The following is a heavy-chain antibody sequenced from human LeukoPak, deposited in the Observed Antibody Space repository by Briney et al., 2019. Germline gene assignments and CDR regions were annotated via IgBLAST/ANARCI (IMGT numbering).Heavy chain of an antibody. CDR3: AAQDTFFDS. D-gene: IGHD2-15*01. CDR1: GFTFSSYA. J-gene: IGHJ4*02. CDR2: ISYDGSNK. V-gene: IGHV3-30-3*01. Sequence: GGSLRLSCAASGFTFSSYATHWVRQAPGKGLEWVAVISYDGSNKYYADSVKGRFTISRDNSKNTLYLQMNSLRPEDTAVYYCAAQDTFFDSWGQGTLVTVSS.